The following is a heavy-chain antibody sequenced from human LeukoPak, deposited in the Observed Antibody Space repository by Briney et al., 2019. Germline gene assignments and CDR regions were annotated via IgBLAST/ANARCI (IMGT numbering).Heavy chain of an antibody. CDR2: INPNSGGT. Sequence: GASVKVSCKASGYTFTGYYMHWVRQAPGQGLEWMGWINPNSGGTNYAQKFQGRVTMTEDTSTDTAYMELSSLRSEDTAVYYCATPMVRGVGHYWYFDLWGRGTLVTVSS. CDR1: GYTFTGYY. J-gene: IGHJ2*01. CDR3: ATPMVRGVGHYWYFDL. D-gene: IGHD3-10*01. V-gene: IGHV1-2*02.